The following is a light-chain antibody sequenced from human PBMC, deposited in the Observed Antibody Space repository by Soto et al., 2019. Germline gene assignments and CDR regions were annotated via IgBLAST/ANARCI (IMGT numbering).Light chain of an antibody. V-gene: IGLV2-14*03. J-gene: IGLJ3*02. CDR3: SSDTTSITLV. Sequence: QSALTQPASVSGSPGQSITISCTGTSSDVGSDKYVSWYQHNPGRAPTLMIYDVDNRPSGVSNRFSGSKSGNTASLTITGLQAEDDADYYCSSDTTSITLVFGGGTKLTVL. CDR1: SSDVGSDKY. CDR2: DVD.